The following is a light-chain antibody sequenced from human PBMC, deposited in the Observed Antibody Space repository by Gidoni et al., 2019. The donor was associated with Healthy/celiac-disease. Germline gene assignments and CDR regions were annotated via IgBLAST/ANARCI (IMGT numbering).Light chain of an antibody. J-gene: IGKJ4*01. Sequence: DIQMTQSPSSLSASVGDRVTITCQASQDISNYLKWYQQKPGKAPKLLIYDASNLETGVPSRFSGSGYGTDFTGTISSLQPEDIATYYCQQYDNIPLTFGGGTKVEIK. CDR1: QDISNY. V-gene: IGKV1-33*01. CDR2: DAS. CDR3: QQYDNIPLT.